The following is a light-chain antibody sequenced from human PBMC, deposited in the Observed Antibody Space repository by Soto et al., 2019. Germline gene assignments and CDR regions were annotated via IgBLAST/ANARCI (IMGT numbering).Light chain of an antibody. CDR3: QEFHRSSRT. V-gene: IGKV1-5*03. CDR2: SAS. CDR1: RNIDCW. Sequence: DIRMTQSPSTLSASLGDRVTISCRASRNIDCWLAWYQQRPGGNPQLLIYSASNLQNGVPSRFSGSGSGTDFTLTINGLQPDDFATYYCQEFHRSSRTFGQGTRVDMK. J-gene: IGKJ1*01.